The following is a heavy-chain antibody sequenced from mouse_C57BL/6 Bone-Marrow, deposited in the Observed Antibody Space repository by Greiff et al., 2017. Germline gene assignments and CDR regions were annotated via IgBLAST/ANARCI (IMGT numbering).Heavy chain of an antibody. CDR1: GFSLTSYG. V-gene: IGHV2-2*01. CDR2: IWSGGST. D-gene: IGHD2-4*01. J-gene: IGHJ3*01. Sequence: QVQLQQSGPGLVQPSQSLSITCTVSGFSLTSYGVHWVRQSPGKGLEWLGVIWSGGSTDYNAAFISRLSISKDNSKSQVFFKMNSLQADDTAIYYCARESYYDYEFAYWGQGTLVTVSA. CDR3: ARESYYDYEFAY.